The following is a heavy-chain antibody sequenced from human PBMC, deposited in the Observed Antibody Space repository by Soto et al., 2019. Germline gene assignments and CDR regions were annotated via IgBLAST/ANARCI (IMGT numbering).Heavy chain of an antibody. V-gene: IGHV1-18*01. CDR3: ARTLYCSGGSCYGMDV. Sequence: QVQLVQSGAEVKKPGASVKVSCKASGYTFTSYGISWARQAPGQGLEWMGWISAYNGNTNYAQKLQGRVTMTTDTSTSTGYMELRSLRSDDTAVYYCARTLYCSGGSCYGMDVWGQGTTVTVSS. D-gene: IGHD2-15*01. CDR1: GYTFTSYG. CDR2: ISAYNGNT. J-gene: IGHJ6*02.